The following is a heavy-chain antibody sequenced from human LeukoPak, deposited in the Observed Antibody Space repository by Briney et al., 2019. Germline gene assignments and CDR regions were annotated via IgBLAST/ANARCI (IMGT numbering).Heavy chain of an antibody. CDR3: AREGPLWPFDY. CDR1: GGSISSYC. V-gene: IGHV4-4*07. CDR2: IYTSGST. J-gene: IGHJ4*02. Sequence: SETLSLTCTVSGGSISSYCWSWVRQPAGKGLEWIGRIYTSGSTNYNPSLKSRVTMSVDTSKNQFSLKLSSVTAADTAVYYCAREGPLWPFDYWGQGTLVTVSS. D-gene: IGHD2/OR15-2a*01.